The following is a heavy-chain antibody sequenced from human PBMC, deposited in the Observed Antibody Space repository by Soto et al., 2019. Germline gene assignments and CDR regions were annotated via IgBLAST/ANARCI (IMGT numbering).Heavy chain of an antibody. CDR3: ARGPIGYYYYYYGMDV. CDR1: GYTFTSYD. V-gene: IGHV1-8*01. J-gene: IGHJ6*02. D-gene: IGHD2-21*01. Sequence: ASVKVSCKASGYTFTSYDINWVRQATGKGLEWMGWMNPNSGNTGYAQKFQGRVTMTRNTSINTAYMELSSLRSEDTAVYCCARGPIGYYYYYYGMDVWGQGTTVTVSS. CDR2: MNPNSGNT.